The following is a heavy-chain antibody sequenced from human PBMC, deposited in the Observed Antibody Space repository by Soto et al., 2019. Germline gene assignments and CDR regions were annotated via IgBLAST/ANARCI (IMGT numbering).Heavy chain of an antibody. CDR1: GGTFSSYA. V-gene: IGHV1-69*13. CDR2: IIPIFGTA. D-gene: IGHD2-15*01. Sequence: SVKVSCKASGGTFSSYAISWVREAPGQGLEWMGGIIPIFGTANYAQKFQGRVTITADESTSTAYMELSSLRSEDTAVYYCARTPIEPNWFDPWGQGTLVTVSS. J-gene: IGHJ5*02. CDR3: ARTPIEPNWFDP.